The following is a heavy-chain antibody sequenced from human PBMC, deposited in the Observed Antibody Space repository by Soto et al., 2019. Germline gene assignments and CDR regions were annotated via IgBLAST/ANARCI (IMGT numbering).Heavy chain of an antibody. CDR2: MNPKTGDS. V-gene: IGHV1-2*04. CDR1: GYTFTAYY. Sequence: QVQLAQSGAEVKRPGASVKVSCKTSGYTFTAYYIHWVRQAPGQGLEWMRWMNPKTGDSNFAQRFQGWVTMTRDTSIKTAYLDINGLKFNDAAVYFCASSSDVGFGESAFDFWGQGTLVTVSS. D-gene: IGHD3-10*01. J-gene: IGHJ4*02. CDR3: ASSSDVGFGESAFDF.